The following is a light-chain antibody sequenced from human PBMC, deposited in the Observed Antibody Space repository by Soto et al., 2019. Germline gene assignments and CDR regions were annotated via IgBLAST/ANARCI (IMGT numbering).Light chain of an antibody. CDR1: QSVSSN. CDR2: GAS. Sequence: EIVMTQSPSTLSVSAGERATLSCRASQSVSSNLAWYQQKPGQAPRLLIYGASTRATGIPARFSGSGSGTEFTLTISSLQYEDFAVYYCQQYNNWPPWTFGQGTKVDIK. CDR3: QQYNNWPPWT. J-gene: IGKJ1*01. V-gene: IGKV3-15*01.